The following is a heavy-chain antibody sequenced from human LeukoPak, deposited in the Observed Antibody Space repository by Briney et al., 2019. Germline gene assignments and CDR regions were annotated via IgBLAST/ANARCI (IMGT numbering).Heavy chain of an antibody. CDR3: ARDRQPGIAVAGIDYLDY. V-gene: IGHV4-4*07. CDR2: IYTSGST. D-gene: IGHD6-19*01. Sequence: SETLSLTCTLSGGSISSYYWSWIRQPAGKGLEWIGRIYTSGSTNYNPSLKSRVTMSVDTSMNQFSLKLSSVTAADTAVYYCARDRQPGIAVAGIDYLDYWGQGTLVTVCS. J-gene: IGHJ4*02. CDR1: GGSISSYY.